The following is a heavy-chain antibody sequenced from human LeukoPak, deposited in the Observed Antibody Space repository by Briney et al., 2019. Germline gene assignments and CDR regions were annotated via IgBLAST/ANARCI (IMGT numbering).Heavy chain of an antibody. CDR2: IYADDSDT. D-gene: IGHD4-11*01. J-gene: IGHJ4*02. CDR1: GYTFTNYW. CDR3: ARPRRDSRGWPDFDS. Sequence: GESLKISCKGSGYTFTNYWIGWVRQMPGKGLELMGIIYADDSDTRYSPSFQGQVTISADKSINTAYLQWSSLKASDTAMYYCARPRRDSRGWPDFDSWGQGTLVTVSS. V-gene: IGHV5-51*01.